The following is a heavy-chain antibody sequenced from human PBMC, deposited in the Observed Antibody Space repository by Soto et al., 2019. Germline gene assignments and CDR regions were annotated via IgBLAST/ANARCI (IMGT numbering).Heavy chain of an antibody. Sequence: VRLVESGGTLVQPGGSLRISCAASGLTFSGHWITWVRQTPGKGPEWVANISPDGSDKSYVDSVKGRFTISRDNDKNSLSLQVDSLRAEDTAVYHCASRPAGNTSHAVFDFWGQGTLVTVSS. V-gene: IGHV3-7*03. CDR2: ISPDGSDK. CDR1: GLTFSGHW. J-gene: IGHJ4*02. D-gene: IGHD6-6*01. CDR3: ASRPAGNTSHAVFDF.